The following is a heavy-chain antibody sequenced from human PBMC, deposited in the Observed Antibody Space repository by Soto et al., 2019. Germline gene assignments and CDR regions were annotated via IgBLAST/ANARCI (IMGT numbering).Heavy chain of an antibody. V-gene: IGHV4-34*01. J-gene: IGHJ3*02. CDR3: ARGDYGSGSYDAFDI. CDR1: GGSFSGYY. Sequence: SETLSLTCAVYGGSFSGYYWSWIRQPPGKGLEWIGEINHSGSTNYNPSLKSRVTISVDTSKNQFSLKLSSVTAADTAVYYCARGDYGSGSYDAFDIWGQGTMVTV. CDR2: INHSGST. D-gene: IGHD3-10*01.